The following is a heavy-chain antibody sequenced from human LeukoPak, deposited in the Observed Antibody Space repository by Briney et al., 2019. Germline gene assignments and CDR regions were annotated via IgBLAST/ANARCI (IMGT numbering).Heavy chain of an antibody. Sequence: GGSLRLSCTASGFTFGDYAMHWVRQAPGKGLEWVAVISYDGSNKYYADSVKGRFTISRDNSKNTLYLQMNSLRAEDTAVYYCARLGDYYDSYWFDPWGQGTLVTVSS. CDR3: ARLGDYYDSYWFDP. CDR2: ISYDGSNK. D-gene: IGHD3-22*01. V-gene: IGHV3-30-3*01. CDR1: GFTFGDYA. J-gene: IGHJ5*02.